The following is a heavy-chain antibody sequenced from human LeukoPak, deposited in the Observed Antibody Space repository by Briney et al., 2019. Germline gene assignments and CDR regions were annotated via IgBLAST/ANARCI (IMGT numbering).Heavy chain of an antibody. D-gene: IGHD3-9*01. Sequence: SETLSLTCTVSVGSIGTPNYYCGWLPQPPGKGLEWIGGIYYSETTYDNPSLESRVTISIETSKNQFSLKLSSVTAADTAVYYCARQRADYFYYYVDVWGKGTTVTVS. CDR3: ARQRADYFYYYVDV. V-gene: IGHV4-39*01. CDR1: VGSIGTPNYY. CDR2: IYYSETT. J-gene: IGHJ6*03.